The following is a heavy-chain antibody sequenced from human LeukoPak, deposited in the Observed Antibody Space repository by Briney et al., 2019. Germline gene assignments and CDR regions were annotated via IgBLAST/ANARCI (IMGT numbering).Heavy chain of an antibody. J-gene: IGHJ4*02. D-gene: IGHD6-19*01. CDR1: GFTFSSYA. V-gene: IGHV3-23*01. CDR2: ISGSGGST. CDR3: ARRSGIAVAGAFDY. Sequence: GGSLRLSCAASGFTFSSYAMSWVRQAPGKGLEWVSAISGSGGSTYYADSVKGRFTISRNNSKNTLYLQMNSLRAEDTAVYYCARRSGIAVAGAFDYWGQGTLVTVSS.